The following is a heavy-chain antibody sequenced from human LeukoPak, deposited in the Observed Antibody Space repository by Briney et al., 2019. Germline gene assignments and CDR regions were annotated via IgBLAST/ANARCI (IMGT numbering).Heavy chain of an antibody. V-gene: IGHV3-11*04. CDR2: ISSSGATT. CDR1: GFTCSDYY. Sequence: GGSLRLSCAASGFTCSDYYMSWIRQAPGKGLQWISYISSSGATTYYADSVKGRFTISRDNAKNSLYLQMNSLRAEDTAVYYCARETIAAAGKGINYYYYYYMDVWGKGTTVTISS. J-gene: IGHJ6*03. D-gene: IGHD6-13*01. CDR3: ARETIAAAGKGINYYYYYYMDV.